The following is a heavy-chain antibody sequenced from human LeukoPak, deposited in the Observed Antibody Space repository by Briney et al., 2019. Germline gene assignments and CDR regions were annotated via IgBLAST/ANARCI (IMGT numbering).Heavy chain of an antibody. Sequence: SVKVSCKASGGTFSSYAISWVRQAPGQGLEWMGGIIPIFGTANYAQKFQGRVTITADESTSTAYMELSSLRSEDTAVYYCARVGYSYGYSSPNFDYWGQGILVTVSS. D-gene: IGHD5-18*01. CDR1: GGTFSSYA. V-gene: IGHV1-69*01. J-gene: IGHJ4*02. CDR2: IIPIFGTA. CDR3: ARVGYSYGYSSPNFDY.